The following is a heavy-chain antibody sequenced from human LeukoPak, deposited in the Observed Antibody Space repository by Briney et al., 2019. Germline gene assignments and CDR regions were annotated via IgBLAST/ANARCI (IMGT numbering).Heavy chain of an antibody. D-gene: IGHD2-21*02. Sequence: SGPTLVNPTQTLTLTCTFSGFSLSTSGMRVSWIRQPPGKALEWLARIDWDDDKFYSTSLKTRLTISKDTSKNQVVLTMTNMGPVGTATYYCARTPYCGGDCYVDYWGQGTLVTVSS. J-gene: IGHJ4*02. V-gene: IGHV2-70*04. CDR3: ARTPYCGGDCYVDY. CDR2: IDWDDDK. CDR1: GFSLSTSGMR.